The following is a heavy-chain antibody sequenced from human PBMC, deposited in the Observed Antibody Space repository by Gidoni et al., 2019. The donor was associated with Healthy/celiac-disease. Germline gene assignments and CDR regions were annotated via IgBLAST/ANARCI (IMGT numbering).Heavy chain of an antibody. CDR2: IIPILGIA. Sequence: QVQLVQSGAAVKKPGSSVKVSCKASGVPFSSYALSWVRQAPGQGLEWMGRIIPILGIANYAQKFQGRVTITADKSTSTAYMELSSLRSEDTAVYYCARDGDYSNYYGMDVWGQGTTVTVSS. D-gene: IGHD4-4*01. V-gene: IGHV1-69*04. CDR1: GVPFSSYA. J-gene: IGHJ6*02. CDR3: ARDGDYSNYYGMDV.